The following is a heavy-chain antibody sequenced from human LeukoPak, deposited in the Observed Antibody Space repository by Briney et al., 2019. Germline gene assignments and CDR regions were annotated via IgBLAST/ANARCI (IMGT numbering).Heavy chain of an antibody. Sequence: GGSLRLSCAASGFPFAPFWMHWVRQAPGKGLEWVSVIYIGGRTYYADSVTGRFTISRDNSKNTLYLQMNSLRAEDTAVYYCARCLGGDYVSDTYWYFDLWGRGTLVTVSS. D-gene: IGHD4-17*01. J-gene: IGHJ2*01. V-gene: IGHV3-53*01. CDR1: GFPFAPFW. CDR3: ARCLGGDYVSDTYWYFDL. CDR2: IYIGGRT.